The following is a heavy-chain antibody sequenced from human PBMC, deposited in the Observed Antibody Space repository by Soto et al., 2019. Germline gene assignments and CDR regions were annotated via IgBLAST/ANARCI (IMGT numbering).Heavy chain of an antibody. V-gene: IGHV3-15*01. CDR2: IRGWSENGTT. J-gene: IGHJ4*01. CDR3: VTGLLHANSWFDY. CDR1: GFTFSNVW. Sequence: GSLRLSCAASGFTFSNVWLSWVRQGPGKELEWLGRIRGWSENGTTDYAPPPRGRFIFSRNASKNMLYQKLNSLQSENPGLYHCVTGLLHANSWFDYWSHGTRVTVSS. D-gene: IGHD2-2*01.